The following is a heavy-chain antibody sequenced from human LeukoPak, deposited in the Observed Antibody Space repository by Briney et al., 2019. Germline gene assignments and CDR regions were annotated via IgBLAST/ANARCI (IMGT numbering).Heavy chain of an antibody. Sequence: GGSLRLSCATSGFGFDDFAMSWVRQAPGRGLEWVSGVTASGDDRGYVDSVKGRFTVSRDNAKNSLYLDMNSLRAEDTALYYCARELRFWAEVASSRGPADYWGQGTLVTVSS. CDR1: GFGFDDFA. J-gene: IGHJ4*02. CDR2: VTASGDDR. V-gene: IGHV3-20*04. D-gene: IGHD3/OR15-3a*01. CDR3: ARELRFWAEVASSRGPADY.